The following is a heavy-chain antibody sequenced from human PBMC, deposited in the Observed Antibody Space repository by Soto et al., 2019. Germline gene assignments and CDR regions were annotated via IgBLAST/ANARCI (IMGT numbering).Heavy chain of an antibody. V-gene: IGHV4-4*02. CDR2: IYPSCTT. Sequence: SETLSLTYAVSGGSISSSNWWSWVRQPPGKGLEWIGEIYPSCTTNYNPSLKSRVTISVDKSKNQLPLKLTSVTAADTAVYYCARAGTYAYDAFDIWGQGTMVTVSS. J-gene: IGHJ3*02. D-gene: IGHD1-1*01. CDR1: GGSISSSNW. CDR3: ARAGTYAYDAFDI.